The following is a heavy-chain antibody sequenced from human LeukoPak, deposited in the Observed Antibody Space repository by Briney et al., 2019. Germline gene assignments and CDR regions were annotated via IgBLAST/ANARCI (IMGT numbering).Heavy chain of an antibody. CDR1: GFTFSSYA. D-gene: IGHD5-18*01. CDR2: ISYDGSNK. V-gene: IGHV3-30-3*01. CDR3: ARETAYAFDI. Sequence: GRSLRLSCAASGFTFSSYAMHWLRQAPGKGLEWVAVISYDGSNKYYADSVKGRFTISRDNSKNTLYLQMNSLRAEDTAVYYCARETAYAFDIWGQGTMVTVSS. J-gene: IGHJ3*02.